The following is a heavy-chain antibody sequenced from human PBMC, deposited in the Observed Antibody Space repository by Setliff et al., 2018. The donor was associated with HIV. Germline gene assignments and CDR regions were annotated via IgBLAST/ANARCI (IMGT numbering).Heavy chain of an antibody. V-gene: IGHV4-39*01. CDR3: ARSIVPVASGYYYFEY. J-gene: IGHJ4*02. D-gene: IGHD3-3*01. CDR2: IYHTGST. Sequence: SETLSLTCSVSGGSFSSDSYYWGWIRQFPGKGLEWIGSIYHTGSTYYKPSLKSRVTISVDTSKNQFSRRLSSVAAGDTAVYYCARSIVPVASGYYYFEYWGQGTLVTVSS. CDR1: GGSFSSDSYY.